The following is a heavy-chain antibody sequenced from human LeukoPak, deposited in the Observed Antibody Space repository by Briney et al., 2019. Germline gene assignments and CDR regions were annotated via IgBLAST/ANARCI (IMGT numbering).Heavy chain of an antibody. Sequence: ASVKVSCKASGYTFTSYDINWVRQATGQGLEWMGWMNPNSGNTGYAQKFQGRVTMTRNTSISTAYMELSSLRSEDTAVYYCARGSITGTTNDCWGQGTLVTVSS. CDR1: GYTFTSYD. D-gene: IGHD1-20*01. J-gene: IGHJ4*02. V-gene: IGHV1-8*01. CDR2: MNPNSGNT. CDR3: ARGSITGTTNDC.